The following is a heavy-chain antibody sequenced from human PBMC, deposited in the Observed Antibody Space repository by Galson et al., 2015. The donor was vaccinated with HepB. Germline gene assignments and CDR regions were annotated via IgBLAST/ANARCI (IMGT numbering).Heavy chain of an antibody. Sequence: SVKVSCKASGYTFTSYAMNWVRQAPGQGLEWMGWINTNTGNPTYAQGFTGRFVFSLDTSVSTAYLQISSLKAEDTAVYYCARETGEQWLVSPSGGGNWFDPWGQGTLVTVSS. V-gene: IGHV7-4-1*02. CDR2: INTNTGNP. D-gene: IGHD6-19*01. CDR3: ARETGEQWLVSPSGGGNWFDP. J-gene: IGHJ5*02. CDR1: GYTFTSYA.